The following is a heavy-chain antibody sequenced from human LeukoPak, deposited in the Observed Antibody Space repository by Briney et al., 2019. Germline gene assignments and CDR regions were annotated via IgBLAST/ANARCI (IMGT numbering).Heavy chain of an antibody. CDR1: GFIFSDFY. CDR2: ISPSGSYT. J-gene: IGHJ4*02. V-gene: IGHV3-11*05. Sequence: VGSLRLSCAGSGFIFSDFYMNWIRQAPGKGLEWLAYISPSGSYTTYGDSVKGRFVISRDNTKNSVSLQMDSLRAEDTAVYFCAGDQVSAVFDYWGQGARVTV. D-gene: IGHD5/OR15-5a*01. CDR3: AGDQVSAVFDY.